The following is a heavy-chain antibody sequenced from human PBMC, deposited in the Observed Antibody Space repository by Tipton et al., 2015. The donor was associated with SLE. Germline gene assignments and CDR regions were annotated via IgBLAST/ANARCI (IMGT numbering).Heavy chain of an antibody. Sequence: GLVKPWETLSLTCSVSGASIDRFYWNWIRQTPGKGLEWIGYISNGGYINYKPSLKSRLTISRDTSKNQFSLKMTSVTTADTAVYYCATDSNCGGDCLDTWGQGTLVTVSS. CDR1: GASIDRFY. CDR3: ATDSNCGGDCLDT. J-gene: IGHJ4*02. V-gene: IGHV4-59*12. CDR2: ISNGGYI. D-gene: IGHD2-21*01.